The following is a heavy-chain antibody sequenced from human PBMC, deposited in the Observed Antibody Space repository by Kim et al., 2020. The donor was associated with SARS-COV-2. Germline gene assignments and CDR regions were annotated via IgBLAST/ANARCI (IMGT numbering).Heavy chain of an antibody. V-gene: IGHV1-3*01. Sequence: ASVKVSCKASGYTFTSFAMHWVRQAPGQRLEWMGWITAGNGNTKYSQTFQGRVTITRDTSASTAYMELSSLRSEDTAVYYCARSAAQVPLDYWGQGSLVTVSS. CDR2: ITAGNGNT. CDR1: GYTFTSFA. CDR3: ARSAAQVPLDY. J-gene: IGHJ4*02.